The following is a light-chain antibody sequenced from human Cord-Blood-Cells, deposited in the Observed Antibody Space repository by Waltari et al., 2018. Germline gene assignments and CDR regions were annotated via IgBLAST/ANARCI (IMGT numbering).Light chain of an antibody. CDR1: SSDVGSYNL. Sequence: QSALTQPASVSGSPGQSLTIPCTGTSSDVGSYNLVSWYQQHPGKAPKLMIYEVSKRPSGVSNRFSGSKSGNTASLTISGLQAEDEADYYCCSYAGSSTLVFGTGTKVTVL. CDR3: CSYAGSSTLV. J-gene: IGLJ1*01. CDR2: EVS. V-gene: IGLV2-23*02.